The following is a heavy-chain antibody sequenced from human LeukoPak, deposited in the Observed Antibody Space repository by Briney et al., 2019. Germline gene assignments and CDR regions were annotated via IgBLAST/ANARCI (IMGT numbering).Heavy chain of an antibody. CDR1: GFTFRSYG. J-gene: IGHJ4*02. D-gene: IGHD5-12*01. CDR2: IQYDGTNK. CDR3: ARDRTAYSYGTLFDY. Sequence: PGRSLRLSCAASGFTFRSYGMHWVRQAPGKGLEWVAFIQYDGTNKYYADSVKGRFTISRDNSRNTLYLQMNSLRAEDTAVYYCARDRTAYSYGTLFDYWGQGTLVTVSS. V-gene: IGHV3-30*02.